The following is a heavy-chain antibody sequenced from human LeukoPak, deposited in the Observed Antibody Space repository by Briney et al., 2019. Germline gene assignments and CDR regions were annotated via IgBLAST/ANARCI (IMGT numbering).Heavy chain of an antibody. J-gene: IGHJ1*01. CDR2: ISWNSGSI. CDR3: AKGGIAAAGDLAEYLQH. Sequence: GRSLRLSCAASGFTSDDYAMHWVRQAPGKGLEWVSGISWNSGSIGYADSVKGRFTISRDNAKDSLYLQMNSLRAEDMALYYCAKGGIAAAGDLAEYLQHWGQGTLVTVSP. D-gene: IGHD6-13*01. V-gene: IGHV3-9*02. CDR1: GFTSDDYA.